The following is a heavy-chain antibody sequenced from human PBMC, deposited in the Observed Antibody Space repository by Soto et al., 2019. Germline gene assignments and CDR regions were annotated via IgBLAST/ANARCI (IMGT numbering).Heavy chain of an antibody. J-gene: IGHJ5*02. CDR2: IYYSGST. D-gene: IGHD6-19*01. CDR3: ARGVVAGHGERHWFDP. V-gene: IGHV4-61*01. CDR1: GGSVSSGSYY. Sequence: SETLSLTCTVSGGSVSSGSYYWSWIRQPPGKGLEWIGYIYYSGSTNYNPSLKSRVTISVDTSKNQFSLKLSSVSAADTAVYYCARGVVAGHGERHWFDPWGQGTLVTVSS.